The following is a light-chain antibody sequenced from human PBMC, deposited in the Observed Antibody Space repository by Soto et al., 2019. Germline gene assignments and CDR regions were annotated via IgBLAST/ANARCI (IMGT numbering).Light chain of an antibody. CDR3: QQTFTSPGT. CDR1: QSIRNF. Sequence: DVQMTQSPPSLSASVGDRVTITCRASQSIRNFVNWYQQTPGKAPKLLIYASFYLQSGVPSSFSGSGSGTDFTLRISSLQHEEFATYYCQQTFTSPGTFGPGTKVDAK. CDR2: ASF. J-gene: IGKJ3*01. V-gene: IGKV1-39*01.